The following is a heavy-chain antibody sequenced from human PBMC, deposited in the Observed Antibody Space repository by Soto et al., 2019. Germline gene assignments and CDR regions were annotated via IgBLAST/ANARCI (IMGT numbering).Heavy chain of an antibody. J-gene: IGHJ6*02. CDR2: IYPADSDI. CDR3: ARRAGSSSSGLYYGLDV. D-gene: IGHD2-2*01. CDR1: GYTFTSYW. Sequence: PGESLKISCEASGYTFTSYWIAWVRQMPGKGLEWVGIIYPADSDIRYSPSFQGQVTISADKSINTAYLQWGSLKASDTAMYYCARRAGSSSSGLYYGLDVWGQGTTVTV. V-gene: IGHV5-51*01.